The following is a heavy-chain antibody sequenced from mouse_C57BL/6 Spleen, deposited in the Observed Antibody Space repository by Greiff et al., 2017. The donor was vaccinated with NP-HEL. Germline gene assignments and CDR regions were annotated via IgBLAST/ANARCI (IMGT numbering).Heavy chain of an antibody. V-gene: IGHV1-15*01. Sequence: QVHVKQSGAELVRPGASVTLSCKASGYTFTDYEMHWVKQTPVHGLEWIGAIDPETGGTAYNQKFKGKAILTADKSSSTAYMELRSLTSEDSAVYYCTLYGSSPYYFDYWGQGTTLTVSS. D-gene: IGHD1-1*01. CDR3: TLYGSSPYYFDY. CDR1: GYTFTDYE. CDR2: IDPETGGT. J-gene: IGHJ2*01.